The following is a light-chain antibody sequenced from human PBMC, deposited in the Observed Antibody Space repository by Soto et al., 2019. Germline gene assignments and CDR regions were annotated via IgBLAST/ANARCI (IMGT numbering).Light chain of an antibody. CDR2: DAS. CDR3: QQYNSYSRT. J-gene: IGKJ1*01. Sequence: AIQLTQSPSSLSASVGDRVTITCRASQSISSALAWYQQTPGKAPKFLIYDASSLESGVPSGFSGSGSGTEFTLTISSLQPDDFATYYCQQYNSYSRTFGQGTKVDIK. CDR1: QSISSA. V-gene: IGKV1-13*02.